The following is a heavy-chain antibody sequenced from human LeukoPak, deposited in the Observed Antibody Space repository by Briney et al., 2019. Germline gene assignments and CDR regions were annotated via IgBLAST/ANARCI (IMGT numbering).Heavy chain of an antibody. Sequence: GGSLRLSCGASGFTFSTHGMIWVRQAPGKGLEWVSYISPRSATIYYADSVKGRFTISRDDARNSLFLQMHSLRAGDTAVYYCARVRGPTVTTRYFDLWGRGTLVTVSS. J-gene: IGHJ2*01. CDR3: ARVRGPTVTTRYFDL. V-gene: IGHV3-48*01. CDR1: GFTFSTHG. D-gene: IGHD4-17*01. CDR2: ISPRSATI.